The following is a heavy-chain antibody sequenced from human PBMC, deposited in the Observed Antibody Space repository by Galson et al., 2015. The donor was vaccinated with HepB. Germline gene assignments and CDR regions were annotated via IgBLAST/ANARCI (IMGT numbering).Heavy chain of an antibody. Sequence: SLRLSCAASGFTFSSNAMHWVRQAPGKGLEWVAVISYDGSNKYYADSVRGRFTVSRDSSKNTLYLQMNSLRGEDTAVYYCARDILDCTSTSCSFNNYFAMDVWGQGTTVTVSS. J-gene: IGHJ6*02. CDR2: ISYDGSNK. D-gene: IGHD2-2*01. CDR3: ARDILDCTSTSCSFNNYFAMDV. V-gene: IGHV3-30*04. CDR1: GFTFSSNA.